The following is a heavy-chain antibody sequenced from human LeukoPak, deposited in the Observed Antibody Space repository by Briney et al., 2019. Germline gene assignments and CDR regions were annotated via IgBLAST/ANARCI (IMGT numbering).Heavy chain of an antibody. CDR2: MNPNSGNK. V-gene: IGHV1-8*01. Sequence: ASVKVSCKASGYTFTNYDINWVRQATGQGLEWMGWMNPNSGNKGYAQKFQGRVTMTRNTSITTAYMELRSLRSEDTAVYYCAREYSGYDLGVDYWGQGTLVTVSS. J-gene: IGHJ4*02. CDR3: AREYSGYDLGVDY. CDR1: GYTFTNYD. D-gene: IGHD5-12*01.